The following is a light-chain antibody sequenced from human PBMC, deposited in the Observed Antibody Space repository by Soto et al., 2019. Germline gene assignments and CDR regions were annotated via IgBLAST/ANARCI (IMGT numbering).Light chain of an antibody. Sequence: DIQMTQSPSTLSASVRDTVTITCRASQSINNWLAWYQQKPGKAPNLLIFKPSTLESGVPSRFSGSASGTEFTLTISSLQPDDFATYYCQQYNDYPLTFGGGTKVEIK. CDR3: QQYNDYPLT. CDR2: KPS. J-gene: IGKJ4*01. CDR1: QSINNW. V-gene: IGKV1-5*03.